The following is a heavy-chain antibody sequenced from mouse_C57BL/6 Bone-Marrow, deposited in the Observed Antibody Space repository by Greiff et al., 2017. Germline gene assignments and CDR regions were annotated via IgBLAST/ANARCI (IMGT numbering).Heavy chain of an antibody. Sequence: QVQLQQPGAELVKPGASVKLSCKASGYTFTSYWMQWVKQRPGQGLAWIGEIDPSDSYTNYNQKFKGKATLTVDTSSSTAYMQLSSLTSEDSAVYYCARYLGHYWGQGTLVTGSA. CDR2: IDPSDSYT. J-gene: IGHJ3*01. V-gene: IGHV1-50*01. CDR3: ARYLGHY. CDR1: GYTFTSYW. D-gene: IGHD4-1*01.